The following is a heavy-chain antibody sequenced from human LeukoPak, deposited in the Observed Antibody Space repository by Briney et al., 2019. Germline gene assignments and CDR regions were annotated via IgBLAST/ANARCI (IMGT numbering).Heavy chain of an antibody. CDR2: IYTSGST. J-gene: IGHJ4*02. D-gene: IGHD3-22*01. V-gene: IGHV4-4*09. CDR1: GGSISSYY. CDR3: ARQYHSSGYYLN. Sequence: SETLSLTCTVSGGSISSYYWSWIRQPPGKGLEWIGYIYTSGSTNYNPSLKSRVTISVGTSKNQFSLKLSSVTAADTAVYYCARQYHSSGYYLNWGQGTLVTVSS.